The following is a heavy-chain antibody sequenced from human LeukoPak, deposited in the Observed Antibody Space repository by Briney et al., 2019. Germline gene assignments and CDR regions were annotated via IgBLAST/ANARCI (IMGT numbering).Heavy chain of an antibody. J-gene: IGHJ4*02. V-gene: IGHV3-9*01. CDR2: ISWNSGSI. CDR1: GFTFDDYA. Sequence: GRSLRLSCAASGFTFDDYAMHWVRQAPGKGLEWVSGISWNSGSIGYADSVKGRFTISRDNAKNSLYLQMNSLRAEDTAVYYCARDRDPGYWGQGTPVTVSS. CDR3: ARDRDPGY.